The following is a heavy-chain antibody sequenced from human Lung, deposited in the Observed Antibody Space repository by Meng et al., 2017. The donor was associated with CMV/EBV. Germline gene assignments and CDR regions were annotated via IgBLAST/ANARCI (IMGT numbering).Heavy chain of an antibody. CDR3: ARVPQNIAAAGISAFDI. J-gene: IGHJ3*02. V-gene: IGHV4-61*01. D-gene: IGHD6-13*01. Sequence: GSLRLSCTVSGGSVSSGSFYWSWIRQPPGEGLEWIGFVYYSGSTDYNPALKSRVTMSIDTSKNQFSLKLSSVTAADTAMYYWARVPQNIAAAGISAFDIWGQGTMVTVSS. CDR2: VYYSGST. CDR1: GGSVSSGSFY.